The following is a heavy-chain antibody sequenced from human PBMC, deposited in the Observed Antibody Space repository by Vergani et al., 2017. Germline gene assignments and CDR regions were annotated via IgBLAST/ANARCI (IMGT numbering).Heavy chain of an antibody. CDR3: ARLGATTEDDY. V-gene: IGHV3-21*01. D-gene: IGHD1-26*01. CDR2: ISSSSSYI. Sequence: EVQLLESGGGLVQPGGSLRLSCAASGFTFSSYAMSWVRQAPGKGLEWVSSISSSSSYIYYADSVKGRFTISRDNAKNSLYLQMNSLRAEDTAVYYCARLGATTEDDYWGQGTMVTVSS. J-gene: IGHJ3*01. CDR1: GFTFSSYA.